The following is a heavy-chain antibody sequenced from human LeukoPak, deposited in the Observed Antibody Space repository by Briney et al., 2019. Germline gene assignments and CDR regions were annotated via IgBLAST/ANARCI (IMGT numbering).Heavy chain of an antibody. CDR1: GGTFSNYA. CDR3: AREQLLGVNYMDV. J-gene: IGHJ6*03. CDR2: IIPIFGTA. V-gene: IGHV1-69*06. Sequence: ASVKVSCKASGGTFSNYAISWVRQAPGQGLEWMGRIIPIFGTANYAQKFQGRVTITADKSTSTAYMELSSLRSEDTAVYYCAREQLLGVNYMDVWGKGTTVTVSS. D-gene: IGHD4-23*01.